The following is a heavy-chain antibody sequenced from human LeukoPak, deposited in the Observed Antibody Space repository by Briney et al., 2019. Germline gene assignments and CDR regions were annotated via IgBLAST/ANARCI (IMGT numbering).Heavy chain of an antibody. Sequence: PGGSLRLSCAASGFTFDDYAMHWVRQAPGKGLEWVSGISWNSGSIGYADSVKGRFTISRDNSKNTLYLQMNSLRAEDTAVYYCARMVGGYARRANAFDIWGQGTMVTVSS. CDR2: ISWNSGSI. CDR1: GFTFDDYA. D-gene: IGHD5-12*01. V-gene: IGHV3-9*01. J-gene: IGHJ3*02. CDR3: ARMVGGYARRANAFDI.